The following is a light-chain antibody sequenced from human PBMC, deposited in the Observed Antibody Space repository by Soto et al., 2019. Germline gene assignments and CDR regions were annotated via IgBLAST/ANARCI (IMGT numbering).Light chain of an antibody. CDR3: CSYAGSYTLV. CDR1: SSDVGGYHY. V-gene: IGLV2-8*01. CDR2: DVS. J-gene: IGLJ2*01. Sequence: QSVLTQPPSASGSPGQSVTISCTGTSSDVGGYHYVSWYQQHPGKAPKLMIYDVSKRPSGVPDRFSGSKSGYTASLTVSGLQAEDEADYYCCSYAGSYTLVFGGGTKLTVL.